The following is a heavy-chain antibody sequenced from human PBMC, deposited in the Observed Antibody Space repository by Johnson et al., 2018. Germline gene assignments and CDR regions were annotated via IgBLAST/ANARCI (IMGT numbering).Heavy chain of an antibody. Sequence: VQLVQSVGGLVQPGGSLRLSCSVSAFTFSAEWMAWVRQAPGKGLEFVANIRQDGIETNHADSVKGRFTISRDNAKNSLYLQMNSLRVEDTAVYYCSTDRDGGAFDLWDQGTMVTVSS. D-gene: IGHD4-23*01. J-gene: IGHJ3*01. V-gene: IGHV3-7*01. CDR2: IRQDGIET. CDR3: STDRDGGAFDL. CDR1: AFTFSAEW.